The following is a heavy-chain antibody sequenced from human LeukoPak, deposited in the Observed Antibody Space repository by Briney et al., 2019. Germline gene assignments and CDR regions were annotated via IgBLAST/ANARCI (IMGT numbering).Heavy chain of an antibody. V-gene: IGHV3-73*01. CDR3: TRHAAGGDTGGYPSDY. Sequence: GGSLRLSCVTSGFTFSGSAMHWVRQVSGEGLEWIGRIRNKANSHATLYAASVKGRFIISRDDSKNTAYLQMNSLKTEDTAMYYCTRHAAGGDTGGYPSDYWGQGTLVTVSS. CDR1: GFTFSGSA. J-gene: IGHJ4*02. D-gene: IGHD2-8*02. CDR2: IRNKANSHAT.